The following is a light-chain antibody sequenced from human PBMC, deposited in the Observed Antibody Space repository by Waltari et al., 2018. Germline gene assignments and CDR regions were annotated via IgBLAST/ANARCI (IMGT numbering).Light chain of an antibody. CDR1: RTVSSS. CDR2: YAS. Sequence: EIVLTQSPDFLSVAPKQTVTITCRASRTVSSSLHWYQQKPGQTPKLLIDYASQSVAGVPSRFTGSGSGTDYTLTISDLEAEDAATYFCHQSANLPHTFGQGTRLEIK. J-gene: IGKJ1*01. V-gene: IGKV6-21*01. CDR3: HQSANLPHT.